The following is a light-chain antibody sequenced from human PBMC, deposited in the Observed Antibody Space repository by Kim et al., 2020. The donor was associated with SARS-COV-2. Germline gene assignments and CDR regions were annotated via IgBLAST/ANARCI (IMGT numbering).Light chain of an antibody. CDR3: QQYDVYPRT. CDR1: QGIANN. CDR2: AAS. J-gene: IGKJ1*01. V-gene: IGKV1-16*01. Sequence: ASIGDRVIIACRASQGIANNLVWFHQKPGKAPKPLIYAASRLETGVPSRFSGSGSGTDFILTISSLQPEDYGTYYCQQYDVYPRTFGQGTKVDIK.